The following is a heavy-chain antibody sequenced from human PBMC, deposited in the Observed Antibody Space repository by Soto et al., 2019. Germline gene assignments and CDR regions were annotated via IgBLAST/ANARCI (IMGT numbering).Heavy chain of an antibody. V-gene: IGHV3-9*01. CDR2: ISWDSGVI. D-gene: IGHD2-15*01. J-gene: IGHJ4*02. CDR3: VKDNVGVYCSGGSCYFDY. CDR1: GFSLDHYA. Sequence: EVHLVESGGGLAQPGRSLRLSCEASGFSLDHYAMHWVRQAPGKGLEWVSGISWDSGVIDYADSVRGRFTISRDNAKNSLYLQMTSLRAEDTALYYCVKDNVGVYCSGGSCYFDYWGQGSLVTVSS.